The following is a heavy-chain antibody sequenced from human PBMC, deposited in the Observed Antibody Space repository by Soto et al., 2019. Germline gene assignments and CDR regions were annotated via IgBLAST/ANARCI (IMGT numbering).Heavy chain of an antibody. CDR1: GGLLSSYA. J-gene: IGHJ4*02. Sequence: SVKVSCTASGGLLSSYAISWVRQAPGQGLEWMGGIIPVFGTANYAQKFQGRVTITADESTNTAYMDLSSLKSEDMAIYYCARGSSGYVWFNDFWGQGTLVTVSS. V-gene: IGHV1-69*13. CDR3: ARGSSGYVWFNDF. CDR2: IIPVFGTA. D-gene: IGHD3-22*01.